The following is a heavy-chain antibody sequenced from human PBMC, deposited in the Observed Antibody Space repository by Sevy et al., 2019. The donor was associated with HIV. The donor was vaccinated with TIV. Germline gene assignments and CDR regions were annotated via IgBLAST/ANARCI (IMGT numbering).Heavy chain of an antibody. CDR3: ARVPGYSSGWYDY. CDR1: GFTFSSYW. CDR2: IKQDGSEQ. J-gene: IGHJ4*02. Sequence: GGSLRLSCAASGFTFSSYWMSWVRQAPGKGLEWVANIKQDGSEQYYVDSVKGRFTISRDNAKNSQYLQMNSLRAEDTAVYYCARVPGYSSGWYDYWGRGTLVTVSS. V-gene: IGHV3-7*01. D-gene: IGHD6-19*01.